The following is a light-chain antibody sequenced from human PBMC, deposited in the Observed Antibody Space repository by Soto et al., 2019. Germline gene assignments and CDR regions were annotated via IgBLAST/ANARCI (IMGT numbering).Light chain of an antibody. CDR2: DAS. CDR1: QSVNND. Sequence: EIVMTQSPATLSVSPGERVTLSCRASQSVNNDLAWYQQKPGQAPGLLIYDASTRATGIPARFSGSGSGTEFTLTINSLQSEDFAIYYCQQYNKWPRTFGQGTKVEIK. J-gene: IGKJ1*01. CDR3: QQYNKWPRT. V-gene: IGKV3-15*01.